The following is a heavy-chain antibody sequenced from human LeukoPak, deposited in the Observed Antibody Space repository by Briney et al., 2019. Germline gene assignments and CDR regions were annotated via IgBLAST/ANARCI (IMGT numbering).Heavy chain of an antibody. J-gene: IGHJ4*02. Sequence: GVSLRLSCAASGFTFSSYAMSWVRQAPGKGLEWVSALSGSGGSTYYADSVKGRFTISRDNSQNTLSLQMNSLRAEDTAVYYCAKGLDSSGYSKYYFDSWGQGTLVTVSS. D-gene: IGHD3-22*01. CDR3: AKGLDSSGYSKYYFDS. V-gene: IGHV3-23*01. CDR2: LSGSGGST. CDR1: GFTFSSYA.